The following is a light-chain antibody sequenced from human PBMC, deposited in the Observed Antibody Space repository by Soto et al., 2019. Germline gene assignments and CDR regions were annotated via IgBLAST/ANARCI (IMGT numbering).Light chain of an antibody. V-gene: IGKV3-15*01. CDR3: QQYNDWPLT. CDR1: QSVSSK. Sequence: EIAMTQSPATLSVSPGERATLSCRASQSVSSKLAWYQQKPGQAPRLLIYDASTRATGIPARFSGSGSGTEFTLTISSLQSEDSAVYYCQQYNDWPLTFGGGTKVDI. J-gene: IGKJ4*01. CDR2: DAS.